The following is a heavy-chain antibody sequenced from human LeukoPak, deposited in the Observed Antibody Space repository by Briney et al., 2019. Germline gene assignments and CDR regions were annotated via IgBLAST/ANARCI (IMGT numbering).Heavy chain of an antibody. CDR1: GYTFTNYY. J-gene: IGHJ4*02. V-gene: IGHV1-46*01. CDR2: INPSGCRT. Sequence: ASVKVSCKASGYTFTNYYMHWVRQAPGQGLEWMGIINPSGCRTSYAQNFQGRVTMTRDTSTSTVYMEVSSLRSEDTAVYYCARGPYSSSWDEDYWGQGTLVTVSS. CDR3: ARGPYSSSWDEDY. D-gene: IGHD6-13*01.